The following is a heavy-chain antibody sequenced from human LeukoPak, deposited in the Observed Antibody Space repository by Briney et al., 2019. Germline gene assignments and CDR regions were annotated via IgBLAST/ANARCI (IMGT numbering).Heavy chain of an antibody. V-gene: IGHV3-23*01. D-gene: IGHD2-2*01. CDR1: GFTFSSYA. J-gene: IGHJ5*02. CDR3: AKDLPGYCSSTSCYHPPNGLDP. Sequence: GGSLRLSCAASGFTFSSYAMSWVRQTPGKGLEWVSAISGSGGSTYYADSVKGRFTISRDNSKNTLYLQMNSLRAEDTAVYYCAKDLPGYCSSTSCYHPPNGLDPWGQGTLVTVSS. CDR2: ISGSGGST.